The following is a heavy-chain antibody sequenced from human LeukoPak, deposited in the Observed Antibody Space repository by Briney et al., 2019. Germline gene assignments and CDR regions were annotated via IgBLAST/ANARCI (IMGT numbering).Heavy chain of an antibody. Sequence: ASVKVSCKISGYTFTGYGISWVRQAPGQGLEWMGWISAYNGNTNYAQKLQGRVTMTTDTSTSTAYMELRSLRSDDTAVYYCARAVGAASHYAFDIWGQGTMVTVSS. CDR2: ISAYNGNT. D-gene: IGHD1-26*01. J-gene: IGHJ3*02. CDR3: ARAVGAASHYAFDI. CDR1: GYTFTGYG. V-gene: IGHV1-18*01.